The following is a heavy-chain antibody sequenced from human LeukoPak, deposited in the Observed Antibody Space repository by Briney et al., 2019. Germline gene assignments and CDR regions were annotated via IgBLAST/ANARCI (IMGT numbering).Heavy chain of an antibody. Sequence: GGSLRLSCAASGFTFSAYAMGWVRQAPGKGLEWVSVISGSDGRTHYADSVKGRFTISRDNSKNTLDLQMFSLRAEDTAVYYCTKEPTPYTSGWYFQHWGQGTLATVSS. V-gene: IGHV3-23*01. J-gene: IGHJ1*01. D-gene: IGHD6-25*01. CDR3: TKEPTPYTSGWYFQH. CDR1: GFTFSAYA. CDR2: ISGSDGRT.